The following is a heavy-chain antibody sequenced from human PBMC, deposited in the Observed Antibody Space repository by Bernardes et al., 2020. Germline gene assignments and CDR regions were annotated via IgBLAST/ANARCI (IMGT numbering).Heavy chain of an antibody. D-gene: IGHD3-16*01. V-gene: IGHV1-18*01. CDR1: GYTFTSYG. CDR2: ISAYNGNT. J-gene: IGHJ6*02. Sequence: ASVKVSCKASGYTFTSYGISWVRQAPGQGLEWMGWISAYNGNTNYAQKLQGRVTMTTDTSTSTAYMELRSLRSDDTAVYYCARDLLGSGYYYYGMDVWGQGTTVTVSS. CDR3: ARDLLGSGYYYYGMDV.